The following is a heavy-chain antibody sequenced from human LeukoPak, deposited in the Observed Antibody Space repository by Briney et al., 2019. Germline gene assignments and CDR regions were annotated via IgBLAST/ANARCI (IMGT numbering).Heavy chain of an antibody. CDR3: ATKTPGNYPYDY. CDR1: GLTFSTSP. D-gene: IGHD3-22*01. V-gene: IGHV3-23*01. CDR2: TSGTTGDT. J-gene: IGHJ4*02. Sequence: GGSLRLSCAASGLTFSTSPMNWVHQAPGKGLEWVSTSGTTGDTYYADSVKGRFTISRDNSKNTLYLQMTSLRAEDTALYYCATKTPGNYPYDYWGQGTLVIVSP.